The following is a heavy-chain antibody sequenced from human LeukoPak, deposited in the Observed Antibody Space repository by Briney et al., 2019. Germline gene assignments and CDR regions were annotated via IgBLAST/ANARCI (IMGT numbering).Heavy chain of an antibody. J-gene: IGHJ5*02. Sequence: PSETLSLTCTVSGGSLSTYYWSWIRQPPGKGLEWLGFIYHSGSTTYNPSLRSRVTISLDTSKNQIPLNLSSVTAADTAVYFCARGGEYCSGGSCYLSWFDPWGQGTLVTVSS. CDR3: ARGGEYCSGGSCYLSWFDP. CDR1: GGSLSTYY. CDR2: IYHSGST. V-gene: IGHV4-59*01. D-gene: IGHD2-15*01.